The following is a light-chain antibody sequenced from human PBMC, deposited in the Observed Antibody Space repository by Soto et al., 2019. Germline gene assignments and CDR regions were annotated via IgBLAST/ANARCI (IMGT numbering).Light chain of an antibody. CDR1: SRDVGSYNL. V-gene: IGLV2-23*01. J-gene: IGLJ1*01. CDR3: CSFARSTTYV. Sequence: ALTEPGFVSGSPGQSMTIYCTGTSRDVGSYNLVSWYQQHPGNAPKRIIYEGTKRPSGVSYRFSGSKSRNTASLTISGLQEEDEGDYHCCSFARSTTYVFGTVTKVTVL. CDR2: EGT.